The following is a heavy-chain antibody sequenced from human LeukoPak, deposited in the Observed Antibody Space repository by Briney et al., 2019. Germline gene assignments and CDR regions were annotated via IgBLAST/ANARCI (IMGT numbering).Heavy chain of an antibody. CDR1: EFAFSNYW. CDR2: INGDGSLT. J-gene: IGHJ4*02. CDR3: ARDFDWGSGH. Sequence: GGSLRLSCAASEFAFSNYWMHWVRQAPGWGLMWVSRINGDGSLTNYADSVKGRFTISRDIAKNTLYLQMNSLRAEDTAVYYCARDFDWGSGHWGQGTLVTVSS. D-gene: IGHD7-27*01. V-gene: IGHV3-74*01.